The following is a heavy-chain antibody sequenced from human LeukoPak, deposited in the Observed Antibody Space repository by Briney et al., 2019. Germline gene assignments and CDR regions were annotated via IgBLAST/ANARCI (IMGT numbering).Heavy chain of an antibody. D-gene: IGHD6-13*01. V-gene: IGHV1-8*01. CDR3: ARVARYSSSWYWFDP. Sequence: ASVEVSCKASGYTFTSYDINWVRQATGQGLEWMGWMNPNSGNTGYAQKFQGRVTMTRNTSISTAYMELSSLRSEDTAVYYCARVARYSSSWYWFDPWGQGTLVTVSS. CDR1: GYTFTSYD. CDR2: MNPNSGNT. J-gene: IGHJ5*02.